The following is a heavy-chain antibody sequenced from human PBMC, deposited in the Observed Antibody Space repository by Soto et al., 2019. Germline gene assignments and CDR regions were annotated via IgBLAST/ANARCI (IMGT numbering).Heavy chain of an antibody. J-gene: IGHJ4*02. CDR3: ARVGPLDATFDY. Sequence: QVQLQESGPGLVKPSGTLSLTCAVSGGSISSSNWWSWVRQPPGKGREWIGEIYPSGSTNYTPSLKSRVTISVDKAKNLFSLKLSSVTAADTAVYYCARVGPLDATFDYWGQGTLVTVSS. CDR1: GGSISSSNW. V-gene: IGHV4-4*02. CDR2: IYPSGST. D-gene: IGHD1-1*01.